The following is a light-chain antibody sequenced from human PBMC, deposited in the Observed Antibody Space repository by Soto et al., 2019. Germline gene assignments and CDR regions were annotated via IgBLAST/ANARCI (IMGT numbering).Light chain of an antibody. V-gene: IGKV1-39*01. J-gene: IGKJ1*01. CDR2: AAS. CDR1: QSMRTY. CDR3: QQSYSTPWT. Sequence: DIQMTQSPASLSASVGDRVIITCRASQSMRTYLNWYQQKPGKAPNLLIHAASSLQSGVPSRFSGSGSGTDFTLTISSLQPEDFATYYCQQSYSTPWTFGQGTKVEIK.